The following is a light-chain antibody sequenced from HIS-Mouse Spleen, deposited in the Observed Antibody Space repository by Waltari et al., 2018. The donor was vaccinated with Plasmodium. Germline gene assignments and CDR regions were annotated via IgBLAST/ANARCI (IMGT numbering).Light chain of an antibody. CDR3: QQYGSSPYT. CDR2: GAS. J-gene: IGKJ2*01. CDR1: QSVSSSY. Sequence: EIVLTQYPGTLPLSPGERATLPCRASQSVSSSYLAWYQQKPGQAPRLLIYGASSRATGIPDRFSGSGSGTDFTLTISRLEPEDFAVYYCQQYGSSPYTFGQGTKLEIK. V-gene: IGKV3-20*01.